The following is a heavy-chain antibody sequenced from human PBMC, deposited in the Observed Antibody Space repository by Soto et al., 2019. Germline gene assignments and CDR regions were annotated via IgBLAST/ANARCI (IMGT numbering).Heavy chain of an antibody. CDR3: ARGGWYLDH. D-gene: IGHD6-19*01. CDR2: MYYSGNT. V-gene: IGHV4-59*01. CDR1: GGSMRPNY. Sequence: SETLPLTCTVSGGSMRPNYLSWIRQPPGKGLEWIGYMYYSGNTNYNPSLRSRVTMSVDTSKNQFSLKLSSVTAADTAVYYCARGGWYLDHRGEGTLVTVSS. J-gene: IGHJ4*02.